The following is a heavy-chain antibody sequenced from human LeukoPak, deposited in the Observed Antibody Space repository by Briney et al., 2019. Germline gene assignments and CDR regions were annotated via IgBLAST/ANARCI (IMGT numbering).Heavy chain of an antibody. Sequence: GGSLRLSCAASGFTFSRCGMSWVRQAPGKGLEWVSAISGSGGSTYYADSVKGRFTISRDNSKNTLYLQMSSLRAEDTAVYYCAKDPPRAYYYDSSGWSWGQGTMVTVSS. J-gene: IGHJ3*01. D-gene: IGHD3-22*01. CDR2: ISGSGGST. V-gene: IGHV3-23*01. CDR3: AKDPPRAYYYDSSGWS. CDR1: GFTFSRCG.